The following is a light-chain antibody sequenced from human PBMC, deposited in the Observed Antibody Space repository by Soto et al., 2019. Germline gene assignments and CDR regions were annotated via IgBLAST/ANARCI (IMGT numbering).Light chain of an antibody. CDR1: QYVSSSF. CDR3: QQFGSSLPIT. Sequence: EIELTQSPGTLALSPGERATLSCRASQYVSSSFLAWTQQKPGLATRLLLYGASSRANGIPDRFSGSGSGTDFTLTLSRLEPQDFAAYYCQQFGSSLPITFGQGTRLEIK. CDR2: GAS. J-gene: IGKJ5*01. V-gene: IGKV3-20*01.